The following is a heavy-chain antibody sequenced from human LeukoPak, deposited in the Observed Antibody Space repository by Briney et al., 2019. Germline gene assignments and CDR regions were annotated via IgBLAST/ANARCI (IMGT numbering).Heavy chain of an antibody. CDR1: GFTVSSNY. CDR2: IYSGGST. J-gene: IGHJ4*02. Sequence: GGSLRLSCAASGFTVSSNYMSWVRQAPGKGLEWVSVIYSGGSTYYADSVKGRFTISRDNYKNTLYLQMNSLRAEDTAVYYCARGRRGLNYFDYWGQGTLVTVSS. CDR3: ARGRRGLNYFDY. V-gene: IGHV3-66*01.